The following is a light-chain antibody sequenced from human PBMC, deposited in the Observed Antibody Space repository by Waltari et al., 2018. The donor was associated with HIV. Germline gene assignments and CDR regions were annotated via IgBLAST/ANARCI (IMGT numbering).Light chain of an antibody. J-gene: IGLJ3*02. Sequence: QSVLTQPLSASGTPGQRVTISCSGTRSPIGAFSVRWSQHLPGAAPKLLIYPNNQRPSGVPDRFSGSRSGTSASLAISGLRSEDEAVYSCAVWDDSLRGGVFGGGTKLTVL. CDR2: PNN. V-gene: IGLV1-47*01. CDR1: RSPIGAFS. CDR3: AVWDDSLRGGV.